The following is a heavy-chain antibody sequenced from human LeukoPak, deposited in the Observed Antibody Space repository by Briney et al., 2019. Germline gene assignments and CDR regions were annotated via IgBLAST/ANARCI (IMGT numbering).Heavy chain of an antibody. D-gene: IGHD2-15*01. Sequence: GASVKVSCKASGYTFTSYYMHWVRQAPGQGLEWMGIINPSGGSTSYAQKFQGRVTMTRDMSTSTVYMELSSLRSEDTAVYYCARDRDCSGGSCYSYYMDVWGKGTTVTVSS. V-gene: IGHV1-46*01. J-gene: IGHJ6*03. CDR2: INPSGGST. CDR1: GYTFTSYY. CDR3: ARDRDCSGGSCYSYYMDV.